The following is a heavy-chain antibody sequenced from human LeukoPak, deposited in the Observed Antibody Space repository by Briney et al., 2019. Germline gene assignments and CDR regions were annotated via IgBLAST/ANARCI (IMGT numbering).Heavy chain of an antibody. CDR2: IYYSGST. Sequence: PSETLSLTCTVSGGSISSSSYYWGWIRQPPGTGLEWIGSIYYSGSTYYNPSLKSRVTISVDTSKNQFSLKLSSVTAADTAVYYCARDRRAPYYGSGSYYKNYYYYYMDVWGKGTTVTISS. CDR3: ARDRRAPYYGSGSYYKNYYYYYMDV. J-gene: IGHJ6*03. V-gene: IGHV4-39*07. CDR1: GGSISSSSYY. D-gene: IGHD3-10*01.